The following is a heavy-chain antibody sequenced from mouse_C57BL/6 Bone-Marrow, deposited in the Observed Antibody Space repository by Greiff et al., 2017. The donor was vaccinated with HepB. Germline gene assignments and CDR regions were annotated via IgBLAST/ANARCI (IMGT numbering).Heavy chain of an antibody. Sequence: EVQLQQSGPGLVKPSQSLSLTCSVTGYSITSGYYWNWIRQFPGNKLEWMGYISYDGSNNYNPSLNNRISITRDTSKNQFFLKLNSVTTEDTATYYCARHGNYYGSTDAMDYWGQGTSVTVSS. D-gene: IGHD1-1*01. CDR1: GYSITSGYY. CDR3: ARHGNYYGSTDAMDY. J-gene: IGHJ4*01. V-gene: IGHV3-6*01. CDR2: ISYDGSN.